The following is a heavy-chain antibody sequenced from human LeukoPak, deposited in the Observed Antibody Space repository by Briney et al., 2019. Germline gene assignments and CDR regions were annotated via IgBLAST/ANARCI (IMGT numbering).Heavy chain of an antibody. V-gene: IGHV4-59*08. D-gene: IGHD3-22*01. J-gene: IGHJ4*02. CDR3: ARHVPYDSSDYTLTY. CDR1: GDSISNYF. Sequence: KTSETLSLTCTVSGDSISNYFWSWIRQPPGKELEYIGYIYYSGGTNYNPSLKSRVTISADTSKNQLSLKLNSVTAADTAVYYCARHVPYDSSDYTLTYWGQGTLVTVSS. CDR2: IYYSGGT.